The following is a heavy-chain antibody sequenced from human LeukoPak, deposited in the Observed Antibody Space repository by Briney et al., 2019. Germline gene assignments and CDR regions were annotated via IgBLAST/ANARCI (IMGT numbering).Heavy chain of an antibody. CDR2: IYHSGST. V-gene: IGHV4-38-2*02. D-gene: IGHD1-26*01. CDR3: AASLGATGVDY. J-gene: IGHJ4*02. CDR1: GYSISSGYY. Sequence: MSSETLSLTCTVSGYSISSGYYWGWIRQPPGKGLEWIGSIYHSGSTYYNPSLKSRVTISVDTSKNQFSLKLSSMTAADTAVYYCAASLGATGVDYWGQGTLVTVSS.